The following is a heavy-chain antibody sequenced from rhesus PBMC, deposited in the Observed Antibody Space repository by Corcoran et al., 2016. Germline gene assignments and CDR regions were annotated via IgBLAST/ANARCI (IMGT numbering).Heavy chain of an antibody. CDR3: ARVLQGSGIWNVRYWYFDL. CDR2: IYWNDSK. Sequence: QVTLKESGPALVKPTQTLTLTCTFSGFSISTTGTGVGWIRQPPGKALEWLASIYWNDSKYYSTSLKSRLTISKDTSKNQVVLTMTNMDPVDTATYYCARVLQGSGIWNVRYWYFDLWGPGTPITISS. D-gene: IGHD6-25*01. CDR1: GFSISTTGTG. V-gene: IGHV2-95*01. J-gene: IGHJ2*01.